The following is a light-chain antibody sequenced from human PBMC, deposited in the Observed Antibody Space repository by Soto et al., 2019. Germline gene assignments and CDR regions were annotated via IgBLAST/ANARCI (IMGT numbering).Light chain of an antibody. V-gene: IGKV1-39*01. CDR1: QTVSTY. CDR2: AAS. J-gene: IGKJ1*01. Sequence: DIQMTQSPSSLSASVGDRVTITCRASQTVSTYLNWYQQELGKAPKLLIYAASTLQSGVPSRFSGRGSGTYFTLTISTLQPEDIATYYCHQSSSTPRTFGQGNKVEIK. CDR3: HQSSSTPRT.